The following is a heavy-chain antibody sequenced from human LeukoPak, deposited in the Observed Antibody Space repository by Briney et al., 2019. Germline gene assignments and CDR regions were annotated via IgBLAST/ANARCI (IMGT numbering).Heavy chain of an antibody. Sequence: ASVKVSCKASGYTFTSHGINWVRQATGQGLEWMGWMNPNSGNTGYAQKFQGRVTITRNTSISTAYMELSSLRSEDTAVYYCARVNYYDNLPNDYWGQGTLVTVSS. V-gene: IGHV1-8*03. CDR3: ARVNYYDNLPNDY. D-gene: IGHD3-22*01. CDR2: MNPNSGNT. J-gene: IGHJ4*02. CDR1: GYTFTSHG.